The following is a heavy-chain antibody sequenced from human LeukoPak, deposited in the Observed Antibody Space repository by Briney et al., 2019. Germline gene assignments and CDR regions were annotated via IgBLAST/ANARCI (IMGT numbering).Heavy chain of an antibody. CDR2: IIPIFGTA. V-gene: IGHV1-69*13. D-gene: IGHD2-2*02. CDR3: AKVFKGYRSSTSCYMSDY. CDR1: GGTFSSYA. J-gene: IGHJ4*02. Sequence: ASVKVSCKASGGTFSSYAISWVRQAPGQGLEWMGGIIPIFGTANYAQKFQGRVTITADESTSTAYMELSSLRSEDTAVYYCAKVFKGYRSSTSCYMSDYWGQGTLVTVSS.